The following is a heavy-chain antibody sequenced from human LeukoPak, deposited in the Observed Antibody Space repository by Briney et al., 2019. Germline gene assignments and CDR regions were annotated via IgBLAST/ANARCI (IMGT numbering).Heavy chain of an antibody. J-gene: IGHJ4*02. V-gene: IGHV3-21*01. D-gene: IGHD5-24*01. Sequence: GGSLRLSCAASGFTFSSYSMNWVRQAPGKGLEWVSSISSSSSYIYYADSVKGRFTISRDNAKNSLYLQMNSLRAEDTAVYYCAGDPEMATTLFDYWGQGTLVTVSS. CDR2: ISSSSSYI. CDR3: AGDPEMATTLFDY. CDR1: GFTFSSYS.